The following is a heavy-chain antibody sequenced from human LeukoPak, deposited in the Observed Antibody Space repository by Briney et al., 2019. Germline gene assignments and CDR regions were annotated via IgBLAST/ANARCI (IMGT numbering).Heavy chain of an antibody. Sequence: GGSVTLFCAASGFTFSSYSMNWVRQAPGKGLEWVSSISSSSSYIYYADSVKGRFTISRDNAKNSLYLQMNSLRAEDTAVYYCASIAVAGKPDDYWGQGTLLTVTS. CDR1: GFTFSSYS. V-gene: IGHV3-21*01. J-gene: IGHJ4*02. CDR3: ASIAVAGKPDDY. CDR2: ISSSSSYI. D-gene: IGHD6-19*01.